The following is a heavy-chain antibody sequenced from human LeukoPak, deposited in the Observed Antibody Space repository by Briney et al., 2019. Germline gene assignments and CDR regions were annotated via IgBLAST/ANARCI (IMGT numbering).Heavy chain of an antibody. CDR2: INSDGSST. CDR3: ARGDSGYDFVYYYYYMDV. D-gene: IGHD5-12*01. J-gene: IGHJ6*03. CDR1: GFTFSSYW. V-gene: IGHV3-74*01. Sequence: PGGSLRLSCAASGFTFSSYWMHWVRQAPGKGLVWVSRINSDGSSTSYADSVKGRFTISRDNAENTLYLQMNSLRAEDTAVYYCARGDSGYDFVYYYYYMDVWGKGTTVTVSS.